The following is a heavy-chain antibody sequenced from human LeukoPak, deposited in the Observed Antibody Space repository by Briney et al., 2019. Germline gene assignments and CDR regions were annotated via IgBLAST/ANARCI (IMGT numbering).Heavy chain of an antibody. D-gene: IGHD2-15*01. V-gene: IGHV3-23*01. Sequence: PGGSLRLSCAASGFTFSSYAMSWVRKAPGKGLEWVSAISGSGGSTYYADSVKGRCTVSRDNSENTLFLQMNSLRAEDTAIYYCAKDTDVVVPEYFQYWGQGTLVTVSS. CDR2: ISGSGGST. CDR3: AKDTDVVVPEYFQY. J-gene: IGHJ1*01. CDR1: GFTFSSYA.